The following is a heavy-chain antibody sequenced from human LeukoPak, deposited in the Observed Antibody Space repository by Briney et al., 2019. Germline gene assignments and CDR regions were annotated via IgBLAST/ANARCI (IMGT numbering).Heavy chain of an antibody. Sequence: ASVKVSCKTSGYTFTGYYMHWVRQAPGQGLEWMGWISPNSGATNYAQKFQGRVTMTRDTSISTAYMELSRLRSDDTAVYYCARRYYYDSSGYFLLDYYYYMDVWGKGTTVTISS. J-gene: IGHJ6*03. CDR2: ISPNSGAT. V-gene: IGHV1-2*02. D-gene: IGHD3-22*01. CDR3: ARRYYYDSSGYFLLDYYYYMDV. CDR1: GYTFTGYY.